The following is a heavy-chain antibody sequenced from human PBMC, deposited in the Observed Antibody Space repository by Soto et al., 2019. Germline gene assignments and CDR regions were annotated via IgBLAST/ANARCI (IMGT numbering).Heavy chain of an antibody. CDR2: ISTYNGKT. D-gene: IGHD4-17*01. V-gene: IGHV1-18*01. CDR1: GYSFSDYG. CDR3: TRRYGDPSSAAGFDS. Sequence: QVQLVQSGGEVKKPGASVKVSCKASGYSFSDYGISWVRQAPGQGLEWMGWISTYNGKTNSAQKLQGRVTMTTDRSTSTTYMELRRLRSYDTAIYYCTRRYGDPSSAAGFDSWGQGTLFTVSS. J-gene: IGHJ4*02.